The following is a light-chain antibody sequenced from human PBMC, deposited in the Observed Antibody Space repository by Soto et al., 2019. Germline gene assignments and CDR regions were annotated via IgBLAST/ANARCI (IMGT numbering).Light chain of an antibody. CDR3: QQRNIWPPVT. CDR2: SAS. V-gene: IGKV3D-20*02. CDR1: QSLNHIY. Sequence: NVLTQSPGTLSLSPGERATLSCRASQSLNHIYSAWYQQKPGQAPRLLIFSASTRATGVPDRFSGSGSGTDFTLTISRLEPEDFAVYYCQQRNIWPPVTFGQGTRLEIK. J-gene: IGKJ5*01.